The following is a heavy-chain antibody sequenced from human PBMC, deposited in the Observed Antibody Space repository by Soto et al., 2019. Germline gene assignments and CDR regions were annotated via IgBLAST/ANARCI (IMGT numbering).Heavy chain of an antibody. D-gene: IGHD3-16*02. V-gene: IGHV1-8*01. CDR2: MKPNSGNT. J-gene: IGHJ3*02. CDR3: YVWGSYRNAFDI. Sequence: ASVKVSCKASGYTFTSYDINWVRQATGQGLEWMGWMKPNSGNTGYAQKFQGRVTMTRNTSISTAYMELSSLRSEDTAVYYCYVWGSYRNAFDIWDQGTMVTVSS. CDR1: GYTFTSYD.